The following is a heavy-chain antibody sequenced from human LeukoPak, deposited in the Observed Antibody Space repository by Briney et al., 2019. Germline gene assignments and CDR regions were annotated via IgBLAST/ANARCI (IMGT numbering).Heavy chain of an antibody. J-gene: IGHJ6*02. CDR2: MNPNSCNT. CDR1: GYTFTSYD. V-gene: IGHV1-8*01. D-gene: IGHD3-10*01. Sequence: ASVKVSCKASGYTFTSYDINWVRQATGQGLEWMGWMNPNSCNTGYAQKFQGRVTMTRNTSISTAYMELSSLRSEDTAVYYCARGRNYYGSGRSRYYGMDVWGQGTTVTVSS. CDR3: ARGRNYYGSGRSRYYGMDV.